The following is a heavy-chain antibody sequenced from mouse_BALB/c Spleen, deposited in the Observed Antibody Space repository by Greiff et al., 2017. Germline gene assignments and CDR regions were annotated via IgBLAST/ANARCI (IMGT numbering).Heavy chain of an antibody. CDR2: ISSGGGST. J-gene: IGHJ4*01. D-gene: IGHD2-14*01. V-gene: IGHV5-12-1*01. CDR1: GFAFSSYD. Sequence: EVKVEESGGGLVKPGGSLKLSCAASGFAFSSYDMSWVRQTPEKRLEWVAYISSGGGSTYYPDTVKGRFTISRDNAKNTLYLQMSSLKSEDTAMYYCARQALRYERNAMDYWGQGTSVTVSS. CDR3: ARQALRYERNAMDY.